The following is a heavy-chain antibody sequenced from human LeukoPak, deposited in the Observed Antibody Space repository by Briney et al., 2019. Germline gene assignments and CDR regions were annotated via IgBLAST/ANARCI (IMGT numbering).Heavy chain of an antibody. J-gene: IGHJ6*02. V-gene: IGHV4-34*01. Sequence: SETLSLTCAVYGGSFSGYYWSWIRQPPGKGLEWIGEINHSGSTNYNPSLKSRVTISVDTSKNQFSLKLSSVTAADTAVYYCARQNDFWSGYSPNYYYGMDVWGQGTTVTVSS. CDR2: INHSGST. D-gene: IGHD3-3*01. CDR1: GGSFSGYY. CDR3: ARQNDFWSGYSPNYYYGMDV.